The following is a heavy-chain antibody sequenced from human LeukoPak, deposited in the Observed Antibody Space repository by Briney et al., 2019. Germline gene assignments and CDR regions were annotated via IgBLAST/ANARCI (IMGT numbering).Heavy chain of an antibody. Sequence: GGSLRLSCAASGFTFSSYGMHWVRQAPGKGLEWVAFIRYDGSNKYYADSVKGRFAISRDNSKNTLYLQMNSLRAEDTAVYYCARRSVTTFDYWGQGTLVTVSS. J-gene: IGHJ4*02. V-gene: IGHV3-30*02. CDR3: ARRSVTTFDY. CDR2: IRYDGSNK. CDR1: GFTFSSYG. D-gene: IGHD4-17*01.